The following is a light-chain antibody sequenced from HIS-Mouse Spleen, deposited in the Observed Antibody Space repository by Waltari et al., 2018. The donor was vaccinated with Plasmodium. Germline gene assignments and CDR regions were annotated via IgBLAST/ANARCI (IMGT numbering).Light chain of an antibody. J-gene: IGKJ2*01. CDR2: GAS. V-gene: IGKV3-20*01. CDR3: QQYGSSPYT. Sequence: EIVLTQSPGPLSLSPGERAPLPCRASQRVSSSYLAWYQQKPGQAPRLLIYGASSRATGIPDRFSGSGSGTDFTLTISRLEPEDFAVYYCQQYGSSPYTFGQGTKLEIK. CDR1: QRVSSSY.